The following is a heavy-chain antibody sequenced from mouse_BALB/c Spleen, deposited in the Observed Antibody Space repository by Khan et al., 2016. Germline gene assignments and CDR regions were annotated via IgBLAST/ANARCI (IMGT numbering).Heavy chain of an antibody. CDR1: GYTFTNYG. CDR2: INTYTGEP. J-gene: IGHJ3*01. CDR3: SRPDYGSSRGFAY. Sequence: QIQLVQSGPELKKPGETVRISCKASGYTFTNYGMNWVKQAPGKGLKWMGWINTYTGEPTYADDFKGRFAFSLETSASTAYLQINHLKNEDTAQSVWSRPDYGSSRGFAYWGQGTLVTVSA. D-gene: IGHD1-1*01. V-gene: IGHV9-3-1*01.